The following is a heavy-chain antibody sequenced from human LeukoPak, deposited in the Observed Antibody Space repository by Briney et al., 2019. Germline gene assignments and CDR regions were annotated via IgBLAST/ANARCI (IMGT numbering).Heavy chain of an antibody. D-gene: IGHD3-16*01. CDR3: ATQRGSYLWGTDFDY. Sequence: ASVKVSCKASGYTFTGYYMHWVRQAPGQGLEWMGWINPNSGDTKYAQKFQGRVTMTRDTSISTAYMELSRLTSDDTAVYYCATQRGSYLWGTDFDYWGQGTLVTDSS. V-gene: IGHV1-2*02. CDR2: INPNSGDT. CDR1: GYTFTGYY. J-gene: IGHJ4*02.